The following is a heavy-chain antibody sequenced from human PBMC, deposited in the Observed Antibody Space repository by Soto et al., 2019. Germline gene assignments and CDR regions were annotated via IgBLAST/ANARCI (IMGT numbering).Heavy chain of an antibody. Sequence: SETLSLTCTVSGGSISRGDYYWSWIRQPPGKGLEWIGYIYYSGSTYYNPSLKSRVTISVDTSKNQFALKLSSVTAADTAVYYCARGGTIFGVVPYYFDYWGQGTLVTVSS. CDR1: GGSISRGDYY. CDR2: IYYSGST. CDR3: ARGGTIFGVVPYYFDY. J-gene: IGHJ4*02. D-gene: IGHD3-3*01. V-gene: IGHV4-30-4*01.